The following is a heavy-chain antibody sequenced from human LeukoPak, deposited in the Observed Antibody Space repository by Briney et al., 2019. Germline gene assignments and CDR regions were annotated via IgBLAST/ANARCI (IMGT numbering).Heavy chain of an antibody. V-gene: IGHV3-23*01. CDR1: GFTFSSYG. J-gene: IGHJ4*02. CDR3: AKDWYYYDSSGYYKSRFKYYFDY. Sequence: GGSLRLSCAASGFTFSSYGMSWVRQAPGKGLEWVSAISGSGGSTYYADSVKGRFTISRDNSKNTLYPQMNSMRAEDTAVYYCAKDWYYYDSSGYYKSRFKYYFDYWGQGTLVTVSS. D-gene: IGHD3-22*01. CDR2: ISGSGGST.